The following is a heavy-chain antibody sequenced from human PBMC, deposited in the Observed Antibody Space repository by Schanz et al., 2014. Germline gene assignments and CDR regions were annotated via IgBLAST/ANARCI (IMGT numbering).Heavy chain of an antibody. Sequence: EVQLVESGGGLVQPGGSVRLSCGASGFSFSTHWMAWVRQAPGKGLEWVANIGDDGADKYYLDSVRGRFTISRDNTKNFLHLEMNNLRAEDTAVYYCAKDHAGSDILTALGNWGQGTLVTVSS. D-gene: IGHD3-9*01. CDR1: GFSFSTHW. CDR2: IGDDGADK. J-gene: IGHJ4*02. CDR3: AKDHAGSDILTALGN. V-gene: IGHV3-7*03.